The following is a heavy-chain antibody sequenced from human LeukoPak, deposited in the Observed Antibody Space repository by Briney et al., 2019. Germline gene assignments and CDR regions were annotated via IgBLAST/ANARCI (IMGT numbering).Heavy chain of an antibody. CDR2: IRYDGSNK. CDR3: ANIITISQSGAFDI. Sequence: SGGSLRLSCAASGFTFSSYGMHWVRQAPGKGLEWVAFIRYDGSNKYYADSVKGRFTISRDNSKNTLYLQMNSLRAEDTAVYYCANIITISQSGAFDIWGQGTMVTVSS. V-gene: IGHV3-30*02. CDR1: GFTFSSYG. D-gene: IGHD3-3*01. J-gene: IGHJ3*02.